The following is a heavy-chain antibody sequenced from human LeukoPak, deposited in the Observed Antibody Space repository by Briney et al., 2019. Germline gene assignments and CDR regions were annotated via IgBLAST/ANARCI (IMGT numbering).Heavy chain of an antibody. CDR1: GFIVSNKY. D-gene: IGHD4-17*01. CDR3: ARGTYYGSFDL. Sequence: GGSLRLSCAASGFIVSNKYMSWVRQAPGKGLVWVSRISGDGSTTSYADSVKGRFTISRDNAKNTLHLQMNSLRVEDTSVYYCARGTYYGSFDLWGQGTLVTVSS. V-gene: IGHV3-74*01. J-gene: IGHJ4*02. CDR2: ISGDGSTT.